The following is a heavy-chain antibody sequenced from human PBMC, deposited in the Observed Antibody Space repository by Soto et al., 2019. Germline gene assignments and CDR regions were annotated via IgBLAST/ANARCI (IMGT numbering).Heavy chain of an antibody. CDR1: GGSISSSNW. CDR2: IYHSGST. CDR3: ARASPLVRDGYNSLDY. J-gene: IGHJ4*02. Sequence: SETLSLTCAVSGGSISSSNWWSWVRQPPGKGLEWIGEIYHSGSTNYNPSLKSRVTISVDTSKNQFSLKLNSVTAADTAVYYRARASPLVRDGYNSLDYWGQGPLATVSS. V-gene: IGHV4-4*02. D-gene: IGHD5-12*01.